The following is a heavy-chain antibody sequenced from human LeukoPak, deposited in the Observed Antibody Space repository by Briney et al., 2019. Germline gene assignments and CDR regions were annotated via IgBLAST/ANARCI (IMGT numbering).Heavy chain of an antibody. CDR2: IKTDGRTT. Sequence: GGSLRLSCAASAMTFSDHWMHWVRQVPGKGLVWVSLIKTDGRTTIYADSVKGRFTISRDNGKSTLYLQMNTLRAEDTAIYHCTTGPSYGYEWWGQGTVVTVSS. CDR1: AMTFSDHW. CDR3: TTGPSYGYEW. D-gene: IGHD3-16*01. J-gene: IGHJ1*01. V-gene: IGHV3-74*01.